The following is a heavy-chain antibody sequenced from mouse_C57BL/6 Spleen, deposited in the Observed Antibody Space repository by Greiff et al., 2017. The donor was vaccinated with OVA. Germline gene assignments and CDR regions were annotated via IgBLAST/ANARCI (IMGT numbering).Heavy chain of an antibody. CDR1: GYTFTSYW. CDR2: IYPSDSET. CDR3: LYGNYDFDY. J-gene: IGHJ2*01. Sequence: VQLQQPGAELVRPGSSVKLSCKASGYTFTSYWMDWVKQRPGQGLEWIGNIYPSDSETHYNQKFKDKATLTVDKSSSTAYMQLSSLTSEDSAVYFCLYGNYDFDYWGQGTTLTVSS. V-gene: IGHV1-61*01. D-gene: IGHD2-1*01.